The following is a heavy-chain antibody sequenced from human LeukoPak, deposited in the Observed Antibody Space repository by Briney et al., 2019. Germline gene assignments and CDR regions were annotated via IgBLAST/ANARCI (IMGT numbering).Heavy chain of an antibody. Sequence: GGSLRLSCAASGFTFSSYWMSWVRQAPGKGLEWVANVNQGGTEKYYVDSVKGRFTISRDNAENSLYLQMNSLRAEDTAVYYCAELGITMIGGVWGKGTTVTISS. CDR3: AELGITMIGGV. D-gene: IGHD3-10*02. J-gene: IGHJ6*04. CDR2: VNQGGTEK. CDR1: GFTFSSYW. V-gene: IGHV3-7*01.